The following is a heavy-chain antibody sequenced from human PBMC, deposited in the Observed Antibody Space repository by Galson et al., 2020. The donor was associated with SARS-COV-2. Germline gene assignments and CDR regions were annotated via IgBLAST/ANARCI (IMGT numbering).Heavy chain of an antibody. CDR2: IFDSGST. J-gene: IGHJ3*02. CDR1: GGSIGTSNW. Sequence: SETLSLTCAVSGGSIGTSNWWSWVRQPPGKGLEWIGEIFDSGSTNYNPSFKSRVTISVDKSKSQISLKLSSVTAADTAVYYCAREIFIGGGGAFDIWGHGTMVTVSP. CDR3: AREIFIGGGGAFDI. D-gene: IGHD3-9*01. V-gene: IGHV4-4*02.